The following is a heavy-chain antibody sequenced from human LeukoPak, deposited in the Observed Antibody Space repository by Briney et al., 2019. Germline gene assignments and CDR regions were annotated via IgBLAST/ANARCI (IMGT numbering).Heavy chain of an antibody. V-gene: IGHV1-2*06. J-gene: IGHJ4*02. D-gene: IGHD2-21*02. CDR3: ARGTIRGVVVTATFDY. Sequence: ASVKVSXKASGYTFTGYYMHWVRQAPGQGLEWMGRINPNSGGTNYAQKFQGRVTMTRDTSISTAYMELSRLRSDDTAVYYCARGTIRGVVVTATFDYWGQGTLVTVSS. CDR2: INPNSGGT. CDR1: GYTFTGYY.